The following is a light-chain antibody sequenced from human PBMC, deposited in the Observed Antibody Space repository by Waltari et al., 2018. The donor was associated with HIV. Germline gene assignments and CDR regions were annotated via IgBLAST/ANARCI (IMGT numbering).Light chain of an antibody. CDR3: ATWDDSLSGVV. CDR2: RNN. Sequence: QSVLTQPPSASATPGQRVTISCSGSSSNIGNYYVYWYQQLPGATPKVLIFRNNRRPSGVPDRFSGSKSGTSASRAISGLRSEDEADYYCATWDDSLSGVVFGGGTKLTVL. J-gene: IGLJ2*01. CDR1: SSNIGNYY. V-gene: IGLV1-47*01.